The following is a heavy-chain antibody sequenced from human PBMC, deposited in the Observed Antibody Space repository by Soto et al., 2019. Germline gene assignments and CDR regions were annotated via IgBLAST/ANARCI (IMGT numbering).Heavy chain of an antibody. CDR2: IWYDGSNK. CDR1: GFTFSSYG. D-gene: IGHD1-26*01. Sequence: GGALRLSCAASGFTFSSYGMHWVRQAPGKGLECVAVIWYDGSNKYYADSVKGRFTISRDNSKNTLYLQMNSLRAEDTAVYYCARDRSRWEPDYFDYWGQGTLVTVYS. CDR3: ARDRSRWEPDYFDY. V-gene: IGHV3-33*01. J-gene: IGHJ4*02.